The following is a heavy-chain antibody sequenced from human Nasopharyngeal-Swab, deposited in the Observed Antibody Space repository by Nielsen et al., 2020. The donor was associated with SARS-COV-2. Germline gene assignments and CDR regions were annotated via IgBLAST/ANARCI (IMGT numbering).Heavy chain of an antibody. CDR1: GWSFIGYY. CDR3: ARGRSEDYGGDRFDY. J-gene: IGHJ4*02. V-gene: IGHV4-34*01. CDR2: INHSGST. D-gene: IGHD4-23*01. Sequence: SETLSLTCAVYGWSFIGYYWSWIRQPPGKGLEWIVEINHSGSTNYNPSLKSRVTMSVDTSKNQFSLKLSSVTAADTAVYYCARGRSEDYGGDRFDYWGQGTLVTVSS.